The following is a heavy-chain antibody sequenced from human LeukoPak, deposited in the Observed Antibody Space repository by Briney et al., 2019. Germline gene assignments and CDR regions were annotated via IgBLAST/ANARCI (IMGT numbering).Heavy chain of an antibody. V-gene: IGHV3-64*01. CDR3: ARDLIAGWFDP. Sequence: GGSLRLSCAASGFTFSSYAMHWVRQAPGKGLEYVSVISSNGGSTYYANSVKGRFTISRDNSKNTLYLQMGSLRAEDMAVYYCARDLIAGWFDPWGQGTLVTVSS. J-gene: IGHJ5*02. CDR1: GFTFSSYA. D-gene: IGHD6-13*01. CDR2: ISSNGGST.